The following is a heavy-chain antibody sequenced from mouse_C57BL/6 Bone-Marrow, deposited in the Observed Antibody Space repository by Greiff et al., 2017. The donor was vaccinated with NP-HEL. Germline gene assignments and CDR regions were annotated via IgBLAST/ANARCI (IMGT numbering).Heavy chain of an antibody. CDR3: ARNFHYYGSSWFAY. Sequence: VQRVESGPGLVQPSQSLSITCTVSGFSLTSYGVHWVRQSPGKGLEWLGVIWSGGSTDYNAAFISRLSISKDNSQSQVFFKMNSLQADDKAIYYCARNFHYYGSSWFAYWGQGTLVTVSA. D-gene: IGHD1-1*01. V-gene: IGHV2-2*01. CDR1: GFSLTSYG. J-gene: IGHJ3*01. CDR2: IWSGGST.